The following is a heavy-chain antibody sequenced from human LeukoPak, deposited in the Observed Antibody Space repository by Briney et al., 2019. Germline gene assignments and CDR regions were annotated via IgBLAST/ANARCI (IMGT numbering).Heavy chain of an antibody. V-gene: IGHV1-24*01. Sequence: ASVKVSCKVSGYTLTELSMHWVRQAPGKGLEWMGGFDPEDGETIYAQKFQGRVTMTEDTSTDTAYMELSSLRSEDTAVYYCATGDDYSLFFDYWGQGTLVTVSS. CDR2: FDPEDGET. D-gene: IGHD4-11*01. CDR3: ATGDDYSLFFDY. J-gene: IGHJ4*02. CDR1: GYTLTELS.